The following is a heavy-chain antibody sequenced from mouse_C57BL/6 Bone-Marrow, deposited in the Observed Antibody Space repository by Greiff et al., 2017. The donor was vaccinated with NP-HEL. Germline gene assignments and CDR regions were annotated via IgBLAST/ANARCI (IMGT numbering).Heavy chain of an antibody. Sequence: EVMLVESGGGLVQSGRSLRLSCATSGFTFSDFYMEWVRQAPGKGLEWIAASRNKANDYTTEYSASVKGRFIVSRDTSQSILYLQMNALRAEDTAIYYCARDANNFGDYGSSSYAMDYWGQGTSVTVSS. CDR3: ARDANNFGDYGSSSYAMDY. CDR2: SRNKANDYTT. V-gene: IGHV7-1*01. CDR1: GFTFSDFY. J-gene: IGHJ4*01. D-gene: IGHD1-1*01.